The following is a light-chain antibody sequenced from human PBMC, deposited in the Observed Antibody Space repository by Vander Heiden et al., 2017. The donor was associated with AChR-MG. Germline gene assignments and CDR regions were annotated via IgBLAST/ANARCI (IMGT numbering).Light chain of an antibody. Sequence: ETVLTPSQATLSFSPGERATLSCRASQSVNNYLVWLQQKPGQAPRLLIYDASNRATGIPDRFSGSGSGTDFTLTISSLEPEDFAVYYCHQRSNWPHTFGQGTKVEIK. CDR2: DAS. J-gene: IGKJ2*01. V-gene: IGKV3-11*01. CDR3: HQRSNWPHT. CDR1: QSVNNY.